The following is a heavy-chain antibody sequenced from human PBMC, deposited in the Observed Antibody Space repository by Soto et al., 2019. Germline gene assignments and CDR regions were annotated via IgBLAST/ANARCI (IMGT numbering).Heavy chain of an antibody. CDR1: DDSINSDQYY. D-gene: IGHD3-9*01. Sequence: QLQLQESGPGLVKPSETLSLTCSVSDDSINSDQYYWGWIRQPPGKGLEWIGSIYYRGNAYYNPSLQTRVTISLDKSRSQCSLKLNSVTAADSAVYFCARLEGLATISYYFDFWGPGARVTVSS. V-gene: IGHV4-39*01. J-gene: IGHJ4*02. CDR3: ARLEGLATISYYFDF. CDR2: IYYRGNA.